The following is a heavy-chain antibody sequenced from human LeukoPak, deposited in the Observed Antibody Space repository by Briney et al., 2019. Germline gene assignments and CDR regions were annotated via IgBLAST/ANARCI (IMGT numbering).Heavy chain of an antibody. CDR1: GGTFSSYA. CDR3: ARSARDYYYYMDV. Sequence: ASVKVSCKASGGTFSSYAIGWVRQAPGQGLEWMGGIIPILGTANYAQKFQGRVTITTDESTSTAYMELSSLRSEDTAVYYCARSARDYYYYMDVWGKGTTVTVSS. J-gene: IGHJ6*03. CDR2: IIPILGTA. V-gene: IGHV1-69*05.